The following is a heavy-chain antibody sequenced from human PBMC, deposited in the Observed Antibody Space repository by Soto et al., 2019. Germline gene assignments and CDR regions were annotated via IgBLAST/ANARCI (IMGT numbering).Heavy chain of an antibody. V-gene: IGHV3-7*01. CDR3: ARDPCYGAIDS. CDR2: IKQDGSEK. Sequence: EVQLMESGGGLVQPGGSLRLSCAASGFNFGASWMAWVRQAPGKGLEWVADIKQDGSEKNYVDSVKGRVTISRDDAKNSLYLQRNSLRAEDTAVYYCARDPCYGAIDSWGLGTLVTVSS. D-gene: IGHD2-2*01. CDR1: GFNFGASW. J-gene: IGHJ5*01.